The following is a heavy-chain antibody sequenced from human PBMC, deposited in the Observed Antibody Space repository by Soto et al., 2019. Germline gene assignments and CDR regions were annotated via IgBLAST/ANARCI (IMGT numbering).Heavy chain of an antibody. CDR2: ISYDGSDK. D-gene: IGHD5-12*01. Sequence: QVQLVESGGGVVQPGRSVRLSCAASGFTFSRYGVHWVRQAPGKGLEWVTVISYDGSDKYYADSVKGRFTISRDNSKNPLYLQMNSPRVEDTAIYYCAKGQIVATGRGYYGMDVWGQGTTVTVSS. CDR1: GFTFSRYG. J-gene: IGHJ6*02. V-gene: IGHV3-30*18. CDR3: AKGQIVATGRGYYGMDV.